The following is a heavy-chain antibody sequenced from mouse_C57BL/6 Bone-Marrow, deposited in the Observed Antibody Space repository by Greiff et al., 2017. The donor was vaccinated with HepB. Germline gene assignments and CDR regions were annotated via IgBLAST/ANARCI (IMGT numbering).Heavy chain of an antibody. V-gene: IGHV1-72*01. D-gene: IGHD2-2*01. CDR1: GYTFTSYW. CDR3: ARGIGLRRRFAY. J-gene: IGHJ3*01. Sequence: QVQLQQPGAELVKPGASVKLSCKASGYTFTSYWMHWVKQRPGRGLEWMGRLDPNSGGTKYNEKFKSKATLTVDKPSSKAYMQLSSLTSEDAAVYYGARGIGLRRRFAYWGQGTLVTVSA. CDR2: LDPNSGGT.